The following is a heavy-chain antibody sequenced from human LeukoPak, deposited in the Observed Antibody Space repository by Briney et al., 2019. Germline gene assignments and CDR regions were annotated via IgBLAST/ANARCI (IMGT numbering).Heavy chain of an antibody. Sequence: SETLSLTCTVSGASVTSGGFYWGWLRQSPGKGLQWIATVYYTGSTYYNPSLKSRVTKSIDASKNQFSLNLRSLIAADTAVYYCARHSGSGSLSRPFDPWGRGTLVTVSS. J-gene: IGHJ5*02. CDR2: VYYTGST. V-gene: IGHV4-39*01. CDR3: ARHSGSGSLSRPFDP. D-gene: IGHD3-10*01. CDR1: GASVTSGGFY.